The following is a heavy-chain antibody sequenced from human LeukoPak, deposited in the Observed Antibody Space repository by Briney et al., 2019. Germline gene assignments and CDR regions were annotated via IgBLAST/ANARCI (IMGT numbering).Heavy chain of an antibody. CDR1: GFTFSSYS. V-gene: IGHV3-21*01. CDR2: ISSSSSYI. J-gene: IGHJ4*02. D-gene: IGHD1-26*01. CDR3: AKDFEVGATTDY. Sequence: GGSLRLSCAASGFTFSSYSMNWVRQAPGKGLEWVSSISSSSSYIYYADSVKGRFTISRDNAKNSLYLQMNSLRAEDTAVYYCAKDFEVGATTDYWGQGTLVTVSS.